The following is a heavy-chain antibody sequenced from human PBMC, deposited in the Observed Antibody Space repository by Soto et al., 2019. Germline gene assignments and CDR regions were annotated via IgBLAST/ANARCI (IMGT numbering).Heavy chain of an antibody. CDR1: GFTFSSYE. CDR3: ARLPSYYYYGMDV. CDR2: ISSSGSTI. Sequence: VGSLRLSCAASGFTFSSYEMNWVRQAPGKGLEWVSYISSSGSTIYYADSVKGRFTISRDNAKNSLYLQMNSLRAEDTAVYYCARLPSYYYYGMDVWGQGTTVTVSS. J-gene: IGHJ6*02. V-gene: IGHV3-48*03.